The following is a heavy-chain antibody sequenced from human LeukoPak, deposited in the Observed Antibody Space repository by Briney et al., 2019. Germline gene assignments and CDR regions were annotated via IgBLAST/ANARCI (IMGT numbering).Heavy chain of an antibody. CDR3: ASGVRAQYTSGGWSWFDP. V-gene: IGHV3-74*01. J-gene: IGHJ5*02. CDR2: INTDGSST. D-gene: IGHD6-19*01. CDR1: GFAFSTYA. Sequence: GGSLRLSCAASGFAFSTYAMSWVRQSPGKGLEWVSRINTDGSSTTYADSVKGRFTISRDNAKNTLYLQMNSLKAEDTAVYYCASGVRAQYTSGGWSWFDPWGQGTLVTVSS.